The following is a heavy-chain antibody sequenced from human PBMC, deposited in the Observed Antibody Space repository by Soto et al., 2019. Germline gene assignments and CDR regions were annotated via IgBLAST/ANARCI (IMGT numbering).Heavy chain of an antibody. D-gene: IGHD3-3*01. CDR2: IIPIFGTA. CDR1: GGTFSSYA. V-gene: IGHV1-69*06. J-gene: IGHJ3*02. Sequence: ASVKVSCKASGGTFSSYAISWVRQAPGQGLEWMGGIIPIFGTANYAQKFQGRVTITADKSTSTAYMELSSLRSEDTAVYYCAREVLPFLEWLSPPGYAFDIWGQGTTVPV. CDR3: AREVLPFLEWLSPPGYAFDI.